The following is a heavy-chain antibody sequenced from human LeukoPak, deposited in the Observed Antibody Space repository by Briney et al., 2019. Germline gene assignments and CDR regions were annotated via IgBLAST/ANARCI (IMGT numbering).Heavy chain of an antibody. V-gene: IGHV4-59*01. Sequence: SETLSLTCTVSGGSISSYYWSWIRQPPGKGLEWIGYMYYSGSTNYNPSLKSRVTISVDTSENQFSLKLRSVTAADTAVYYCARNGGGYSFDYWGQGTLVTASS. CDR3: ARNGGGYSFDY. CDR1: GGSISSYY. J-gene: IGHJ4*02. CDR2: MYYSGST. D-gene: IGHD1-26*01.